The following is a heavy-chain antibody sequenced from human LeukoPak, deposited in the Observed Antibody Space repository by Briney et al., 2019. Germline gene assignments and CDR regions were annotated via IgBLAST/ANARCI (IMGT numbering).Heavy chain of an antibody. V-gene: IGHV4-59*01. Sequence: SETLSLTCTVSGGSISSYYWSWIRQPPGKGLEWIGYIYYSGSTNYNPSLKSRVTISVDTSKNQFSLKLSSVTAADTAVYYCARDLSAMVRGVLAFDIWGQGTMVTVSS. CDR2: IYYSGST. D-gene: IGHD3-10*01. CDR3: ARDLSAMVRGVLAFDI. J-gene: IGHJ3*02. CDR1: GGSISSYY.